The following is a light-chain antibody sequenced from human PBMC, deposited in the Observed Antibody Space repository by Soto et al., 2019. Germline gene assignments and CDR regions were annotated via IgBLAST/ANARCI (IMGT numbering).Light chain of an antibody. Sequence: EIVLTQSPATLSLSPGERATLSCRASQSVSSYLAWYQQKPGQAPRLLIYDASNRATGIPARFSGSGSGTDFTLTISSLEHEDFEVYYCQQRRNWHRTLGQGTKVDIK. CDR3: QQRRNWHRT. CDR1: QSVSSY. V-gene: IGKV3-11*01. CDR2: DAS. J-gene: IGKJ1*01.